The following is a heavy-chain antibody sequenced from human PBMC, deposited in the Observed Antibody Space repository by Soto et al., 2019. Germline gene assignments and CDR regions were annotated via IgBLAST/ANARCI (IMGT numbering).Heavy chain of an antibody. CDR1: GGSISSDGNY. Sequence: SEPLSLTCTVSGGSISSDGNYWSWIRQHPGKGLEWIGYIYYSGSTYYNPSLKSRVTISVDTSKNQFSLKLNSVTAADTAVYYCARARMVRGIIYYYGMDVWGQGTTVTVSS. CDR2: IYYSGST. D-gene: IGHD3-10*01. J-gene: IGHJ6*02. CDR3: ARARMVRGIIYYYGMDV. V-gene: IGHV4-31*03.